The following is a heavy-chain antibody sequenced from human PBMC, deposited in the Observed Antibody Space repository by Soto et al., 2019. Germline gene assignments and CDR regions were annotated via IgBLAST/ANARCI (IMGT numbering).Heavy chain of an antibody. CDR1: GGSLNGNY. V-gene: IGHV4-34*01. Sequence: PSETLSLTCAVYGGSLNGNYWTWLRQTPGKGLEWIGEVSPSGSTNYNPSLKSRVGISLDTSKDQFSLKMKSVTAADTAVYYCAKDLKAWHYDFWSGYFWHAFDIWGQGTMVTVSS. J-gene: IGHJ3*02. CDR3: AKDLKAWHYDFWSGYFWHAFDI. D-gene: IGHD3-3*01. CDR2: VSPSGST.